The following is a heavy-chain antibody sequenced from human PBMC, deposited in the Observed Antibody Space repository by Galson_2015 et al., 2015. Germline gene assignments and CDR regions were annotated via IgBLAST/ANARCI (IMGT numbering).Heavy chain of an antibody. CDR2: INHSGST. Sequence: ETLSLTCAVYGGSFSGYYWSWIRQPPGKGLEWIGEINHSGSTNYNPSLKSRVTISVDTSKNQFSLKLSSVTAADTAVYYCARGPGYCSSTSCYWGEVDVWGQGTTVTVSS. D-gene: IGHD2-2*01. V-gene: IGHV4-34*01. CDR3: ARGPGYCSSTSCYWGEVDV. J-gene: IGHJ6*02. CDR1: GGSFSGYY.